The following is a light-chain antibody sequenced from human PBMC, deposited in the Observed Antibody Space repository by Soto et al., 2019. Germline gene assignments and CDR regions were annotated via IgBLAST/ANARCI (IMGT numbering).Light chain of an antibody. V-gene: IGLV1-44*01. CDR1: FSNVGINT. CDR3: ASWDDSLNGVV. CDR2: SDN. Sequence: QSVLTQPPSASGTPGQRVTISFSGSFSNVGINTVNWYQQLPGTAPKLLIYSDNQRPSGVPDRFSGSKSGTSASLAISGLQSEDAADYYCASWDDSLNGVVFGGGTKLTVL. J-gene: IGLJ2*01.